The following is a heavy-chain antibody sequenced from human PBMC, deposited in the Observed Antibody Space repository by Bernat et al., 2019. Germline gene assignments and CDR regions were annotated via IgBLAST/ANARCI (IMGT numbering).Heavy chain of an antibody. CDR2: IWYDGSNK. CDR3: ARDSRYYYDSSGFDY. D-gene: IGHD3-22*01. CDR1: GFTFSSYG. V-gene: IGHV3-33*01. Sequence: QVQLVESGGGVVQPGRSLRLSCAASGFTFSSYGMHWVRQAPGKGLEWVAVIWYDGSNKYYADSVKGRFTISRDNSKNTLYLQMNSLRAEDTAVYYCARDSRYYYDSSGFDYWGQGTLVTVSS. J-gene: IGHJ4*02.